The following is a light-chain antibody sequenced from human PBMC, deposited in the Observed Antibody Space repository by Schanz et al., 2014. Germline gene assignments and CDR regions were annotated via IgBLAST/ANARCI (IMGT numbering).Light chain of an antibody. V-gene: IGLV2-14*02. Sequence: QSVLTQPASVSGSPGQSITISCTGTSSDVVSYNLVSWYQQHPGKAPKLMIYEDSKRPSGVFNRFSGSKSGNTASLTVSWLQAEDEADYYCSSYTSSSTPVFGGGTKLTVL. J-gene: IGLJ2*01. CDR1: SSDVVSYNL. CDR2: EDS. CDR3: SSYTSSSTPV.